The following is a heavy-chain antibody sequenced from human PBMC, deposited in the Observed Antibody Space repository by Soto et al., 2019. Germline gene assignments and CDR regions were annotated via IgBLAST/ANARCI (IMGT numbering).Heavy chain of an antibody. V-gene: IGHV1-69*02. CDR1: GGTFSSYT. CDR3: ASPLPSSSTSSWFPGY. Sequence: SVTVSCKASGGTFSSYTIIWVRQAPGQGLEWMGRIIPILGIANYAQKFQGRVTITADKSTGTAYMELSSLRSEDTAVYYCASPLPSSSTSSWFPGYWGQGTLVTVSS. J-gene: IGHJ4*02. D-gene: IGHD2-2*01. CDR2: IIPILGIA.